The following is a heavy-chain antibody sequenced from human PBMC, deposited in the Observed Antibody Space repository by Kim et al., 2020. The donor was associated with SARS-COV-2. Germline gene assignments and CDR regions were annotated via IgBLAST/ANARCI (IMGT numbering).Heavy chain of an antibody. V-gene: IGHV1-46*01. J-gene: IGHJ4*02. CDR3: ARDLDGGSYGSGAPGGY. Sequence: ASVKVSCKASGYTFTSYYMHWVRQAPGQGLEWMGIINPSGGSTSYAQKFQGRVTMTRDTSTSTVYMELSSLRSEDTAVYYCARDLDGGSYGSGAPGGYWGQGTLVTVSS. CDR2: INPSGGST. D-gene: IGHD3-10*01. CDR1: GYTFTSYY.